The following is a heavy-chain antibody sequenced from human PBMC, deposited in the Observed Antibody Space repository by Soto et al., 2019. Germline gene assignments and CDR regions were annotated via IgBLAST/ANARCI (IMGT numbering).Heavy chain of an antibody. Sequence: QDQLVQSGAEVKKPGASVTVSCKASGYSFTNYGVTWVRQAPGQGLEWMGWISAFNGNTHQAQNLQGRVTMTTDASTSKAYMELRSLRSDDTAVYYCARDRGVAPPVAGNTHYYYYMDVWGKGTTVTVSS. CDR3: ARDRGVAPPVAGNTHYYYYMDV. CDR2: ISAFNGNT. CDR1: GYSFTNYG. D-gene: IGHD6-19*01. V-gene: IGHV1-18*01. J-gene: IGHJ6*03.